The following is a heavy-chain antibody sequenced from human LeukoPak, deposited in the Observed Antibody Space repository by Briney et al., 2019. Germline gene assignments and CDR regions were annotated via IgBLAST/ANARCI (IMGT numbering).Heavy chain of an antibody. V-gene: IGHV4-31*03. Sequence: SETPSLTCTVSVHSISSGGYYWRWRRQHPGKGLEWTGYIYYNWSTYYNPSLKSRVTISVDTSKNQFSLKLSSVTAADTAVYYCAREQVVPAALGAFDIWGQGTMVTVSS. CDR2: IYYNWST. CDR3: AREQVVPAALGAFDI. D-gene: IGHD2-2*01. CDR1: VHSISSGGYY. J-gene: IGHJ3*02.